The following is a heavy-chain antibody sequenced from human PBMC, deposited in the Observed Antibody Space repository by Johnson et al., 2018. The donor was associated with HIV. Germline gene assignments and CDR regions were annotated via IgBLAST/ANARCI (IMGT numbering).Heavy chain of an antibody. D-gene: IGHD3-9*01. V-gene: IGHV3-30-3*01. J-gene: IGHJ3*02. CDR1: GFTFSSYA. CDR3: ARVLTTRGAFDI. CDR2: ISYDGSNK. Sequence: VQLVESGGGLVQPGRSLRLSCAASGFTFSSYAMHWVRQAPGKGLEWVAVISYDGSNKYYADSVKGRFTISRDNTKNSLYLQMNSLRAEDTAVYYCARVLTTRGAFDIWGQGTMVTVSS.